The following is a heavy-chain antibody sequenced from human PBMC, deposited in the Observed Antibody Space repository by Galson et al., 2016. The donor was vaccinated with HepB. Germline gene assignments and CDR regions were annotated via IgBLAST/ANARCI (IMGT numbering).Heavy chain of an antibody. D-gene: IGHD3-3*01. CDR2: ISHHGGT. CDR3: GLFWSGTHY. CDR1: GFSLSTGGEG. V-gene: IGHV4-30-2*01. J-gene: IGHJ4*02. Sequence: LVKPTQTLTLTCTFSGFSLSTGGEGVGWIRQPPGKGLEWIGEISHHGGTKYNSSLKSRVSMSVGTSRTEMPLRLTSVTAADTAVYFCGLFWSGTHYRGQGTLVTVS.